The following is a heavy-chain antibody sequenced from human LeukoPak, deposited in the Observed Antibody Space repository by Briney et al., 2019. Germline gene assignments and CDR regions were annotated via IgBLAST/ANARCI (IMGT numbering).Heavy chain of an antibody. CDR3: AIDLICGDYENWSDP. CDR2: ISWNSGSI. V-gene: IGHV3-9*01. Sequence: PGGSLRLSCAASGFTFDDYAMHWVRHAPGKGLEWVSGISWNSGSIVYADSVKGRFTISRDNAKNSLYLQMNSLRAEDTAIYYCAIDLICGDYENWSDPWGQGTLVTVSS. CDR1: GFTFDDYA. J-gene: IGHJ5*02. D-gene: IGHD4-17*01.